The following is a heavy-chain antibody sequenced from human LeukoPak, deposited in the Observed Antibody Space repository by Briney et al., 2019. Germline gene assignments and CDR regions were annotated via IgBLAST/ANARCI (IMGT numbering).Heavy chain of an antibody. V-gene: IGHV4-38-2*02. J-gene: IGHJ5*02. D-gene: IGHD3-9*01. CDR2: IYHTGAT. Sequence: SETLSLTCAVSGYSISSGYFWVWIRQPPGKGLEWIGSIYHTGATYYNPSLRSPVTVSVDTSKNQFSLELNSVTAADTAVYYCARDLGLTISDNWFDPWGQGTLVTVSS. CDR1: GYSISSGYF. CDR3: ARDLGLTISDNWFDP.